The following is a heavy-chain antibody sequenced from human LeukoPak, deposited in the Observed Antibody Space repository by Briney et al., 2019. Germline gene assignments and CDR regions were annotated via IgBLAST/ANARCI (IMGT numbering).Heavy chain of an antibody. CDR3: AKDIITSQNWFDP. CDR2: IRYDGSNK. CDR1: VFTFSSYG. Sequence: PGGSLRLSCSAWVFTFSSYGMHWVRQAPGKGLEWVAFIRYDGSNKYYADSVNGRFTISRDNSKNTLYLQMNSLRAEDTAVYYCAKDIITSQNWFDPWGQGTLVTVSS. D-gene: IGHD3-10*01. J-gene: IGHJ5*02. V-gene: IGHV3-30*02.